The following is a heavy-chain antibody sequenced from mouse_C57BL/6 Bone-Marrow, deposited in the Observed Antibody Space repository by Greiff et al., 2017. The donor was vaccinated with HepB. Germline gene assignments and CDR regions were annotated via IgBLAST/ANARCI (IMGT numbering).Heavy chain of an antibody. V-gene: IGHV1-50*01. J-gene: IGHJ1*03. CDR1: GYTFTSYW. CDR2: IDPSDSYT. Sequence: QVQLQQPGAELVKPGASVKLSCKASGYTFTSYWMQWVKQRPGQGLEWIGEIDPSDSYTNYNQKFKGKATLTVDTSSSTAYMQLSSLTSEDSAVYYCATYYGSRHWYFDVWGTGTTVTVSS. CDR3: ATYYGSRHWYFDV. D-gene: IGHD1-1*01.